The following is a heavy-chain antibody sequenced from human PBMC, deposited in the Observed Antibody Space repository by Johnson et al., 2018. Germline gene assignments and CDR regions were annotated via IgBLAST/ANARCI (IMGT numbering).Heavy chain of an antibody. CDR3: AGSKSSGGQTYYYYGMDV. Sequence: QVQLVQSGAEVKKPGASVKVSCKTSEYTFTTYHIHWVRQAPGQGLEWMGIINPSSGSTTYAQKFQGRVTMTRDTSTRTVSMQLSSLRPEDTAVYYCAGSKSSGGQTYYYYGMDVWGQGTTVTVSS. CDR2: INPSSGST. J-gene: IGHJ6*02. CDR1: EYTFTTYH. V-gene: IGHV1-46*03. D-gene: IGHD6-6*01.